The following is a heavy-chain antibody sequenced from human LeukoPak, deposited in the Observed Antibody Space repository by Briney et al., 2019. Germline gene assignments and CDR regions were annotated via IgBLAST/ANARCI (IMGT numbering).Heavy chain of an antibody. J-gene: IGHJ4*02. CDR2: ISGSGGST. D-gene: IGHD6-13*01. V-gene: IGHV3-23*01. Sequence: GGSLRLSCAASGFTFSSYAMSWVRQAPGKGLEWVSAISGSGGSTYYADSVKGRFTISRDNSKNTLYLQMNSLRAEDTAVYYCAFREVAAGTSDYWGQGTLVTVSS. CDR1: GFTFSSYA. CDR3: AFREVAAGTSDY.